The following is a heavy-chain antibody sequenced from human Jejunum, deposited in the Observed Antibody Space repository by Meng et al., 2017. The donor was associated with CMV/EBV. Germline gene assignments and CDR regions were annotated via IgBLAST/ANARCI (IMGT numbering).Heavy chain of an antibody. CDR3: ARVFNYDFWSGYDQYYFDY. J-gene: IGHJ4*02. CDR2: IYYSGNT. V-gene: IGHV4-59*01. CDR1: ISNYY. D-gene: IGHD3-3*01. Sequence: ISNYYWGWIRQPPEKGLEWIRYIYYSGNTNYNPSLRSRVTISVDRSKNQFSLKVSSVTAADTAVYYCARVFNYDFWSGYDQYYFDYWGQGTLVTVSS.